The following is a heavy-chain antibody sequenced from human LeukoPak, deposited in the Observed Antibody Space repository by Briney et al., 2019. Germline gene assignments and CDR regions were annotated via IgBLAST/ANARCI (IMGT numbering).Heavy chain of an antibody. D-gene: IGHD3-22*01. CDR3: ARVEGWYYYDSSGYYYPDY. J-gene: IGHJ4*02. CDR1: GYTFANYG. V-gene: IGHV1-18*01. Sequence: GASVKVSCKASGYTFANYGITWVRQAPGQGLEWMGWISAYNGNTNYAQNLQGRVAMTTDTSTSTAYMELRSLRSDDTAVYYCARVEGWYYYDSSGYYYPDYWGQGTLVTVSS. CDR2: ISAYNGNT.